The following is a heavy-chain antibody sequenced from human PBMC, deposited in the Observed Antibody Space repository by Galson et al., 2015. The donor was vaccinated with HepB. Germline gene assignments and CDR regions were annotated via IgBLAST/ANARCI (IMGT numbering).Heavy chain of an antibody. D-gene: IGHD6-19*01. CDR3: ARDAVVGTFRGYYMDV. CDR2: ISAYNGNT. CDR1: GYTFISYG. V-gene: IGHV1-18*01. Sequence: SVKVSCKASGYTFISYGISWVRQAPGQGLEWMGWISAYNGNTNYAQKLQGRVTMTTDTSTSTAYMELRSLRSDDTAVYYCARDAVVGTFRGYYMDVWGKGTTVTVSS. J-gene: IGHJ6*03.